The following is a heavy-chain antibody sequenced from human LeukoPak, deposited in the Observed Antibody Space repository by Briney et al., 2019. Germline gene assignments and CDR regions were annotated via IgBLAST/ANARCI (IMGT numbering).Heavy chain of an antibody. Sequence: SVKVSCKASGGTFSSYAISWVRQAPGQGLEWMGRIIPILGIADYAQKFQGRVTITADKSTSTAYMELSSLRSEDTAVYYCASRYCSGGSCYLAFDIWGQGTMVTVSS. CDR1: GGTFSSYA. V-gene: IGHV1-69*04. J-gene: IGHJ3*02. CDR3: ASRYCSGGSCYLAFDI. CDR2: IIPILGIA. D-gene: IGHD2-15*01.